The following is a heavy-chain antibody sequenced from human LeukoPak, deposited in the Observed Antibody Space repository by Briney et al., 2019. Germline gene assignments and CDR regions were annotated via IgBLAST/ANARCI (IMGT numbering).Heavy chain of an antibody. CDR1: GFTFSTYW. CDR2: FSRDGSRY. CDR3: TRSPSLGGRYWGFDY. Sequence: GGSLRLSCAPSGFTFSTYWMHGVRHAPGEGGVWVSRFSRDGSRYIDADSVKGRFTVSRDNATNTLYLQMNSLRAEDTGVYYCTRSPSLGGRYWGFDYWGQGALVTVSS. D-gene: IGHD1-26*01. J-gene: IGHJ4*02. V-gene: IGHV3-74*01.